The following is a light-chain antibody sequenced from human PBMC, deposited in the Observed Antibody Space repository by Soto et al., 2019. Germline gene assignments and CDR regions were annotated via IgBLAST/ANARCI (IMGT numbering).Light chain of an antibody. CDR1: SSDVGGYNY. V-gene: IGLV2-14*01. Sequence: QSVLTQPASVSGSPGQSITISCTGTSSDVGGYNYVSWYQQHPGKAPKLIIYEVSNRPLGVSNRFSGSKSGNTASLTISGLQPEDEADYYCSSYTSNNSRLFGGGTQLTVL. J-gene: IGLJ3*02. CDR3: SSYTSNNSRL. CDR2: EVS.